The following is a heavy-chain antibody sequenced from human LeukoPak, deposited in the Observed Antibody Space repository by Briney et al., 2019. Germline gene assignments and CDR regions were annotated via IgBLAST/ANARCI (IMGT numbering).Heavy chain of an antibody. CDR3: MRPLDY. J-gene: IGHJ4*02. CDR1: GFTFNNAW. V-gene: IGHV3-15*07. Sequence: PGGSPRLSCAASGFTFNNAWMNWVRRAPGKGLEWVGRIKRKTDGGTTDYAAPVKGRFTISRDDSKNTLYLQMNSLKTEDTAVYYCMRPLDYWGQGTLVTVSS. CDR2: IKRKTDGGTT.